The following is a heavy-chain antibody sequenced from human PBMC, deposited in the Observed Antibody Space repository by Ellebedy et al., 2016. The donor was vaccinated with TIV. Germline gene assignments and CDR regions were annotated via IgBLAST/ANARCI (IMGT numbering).Heavy chain of an antibody. CDR2: ISSSGSSI. CDR1: GFTFNTYA. CDR3: ARGIAFEI. Sequence: GESLKISCAASGFTFNTYAMNWVRQAPGKGLEWVSYISSSGSSIYYADSVKGRFTISRDNAKNSLYLQMNSLRAEDTAVYFCARGIAFEIWGQGTMVTVSS. J-gene: IGHJ3*02. V-gene: IGHV3-48*03.